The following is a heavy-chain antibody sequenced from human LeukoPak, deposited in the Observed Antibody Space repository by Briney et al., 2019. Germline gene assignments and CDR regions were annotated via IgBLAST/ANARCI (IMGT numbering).Heavy chain of an antibody. CDR3: ARLRGGSYSFIDY. V-gene: IGHV4-59*08. CDR2: IYYSGST. D-gene: IGHD1-26*01. J-gene: IGHJ4*02. CDR1: GGSISSYY. Sequence: SETLSLTCTVSGGSISSYYWSWIRQPPGKGLEWSGYIYYSGSTNYNPSLKSRVTISVDTSKNQFSLKLSSVTAADTAVYYCARLRGGSYSFIDYWGQGTLVTVSS.